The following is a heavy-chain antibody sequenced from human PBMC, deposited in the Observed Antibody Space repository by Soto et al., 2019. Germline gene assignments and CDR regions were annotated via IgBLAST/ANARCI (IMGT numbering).Heavy chain of an antibody. Sequence: ASVKVSCKASGYTFTSYDINWVRQATGQGLEWMGWMNPNSGNTGYAQKFQGRVTMTRNTSISTAYMELSSLRSEDTAVYYCARRGHSSSWYYYYYYGMDVWGQGTTVTSP. CDR3: ARRGHSSSWYYYYYYGMDV. V-gene: IGHV1-8*01. J-gene: IGHJ6*02. CDR1: GYTFTSYD. CDR2: MNPNSGNT. D-gene: IGHD6-13*01.